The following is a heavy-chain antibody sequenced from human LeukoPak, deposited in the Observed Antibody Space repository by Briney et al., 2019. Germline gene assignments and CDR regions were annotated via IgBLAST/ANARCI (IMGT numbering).Heavy chain of an antibody. J-gene: IGHJ6*03. CDR1: GYTFTSYG. CDR3: ARGPGEGSGSYYFYYYYYMDV. V-gene: IGHV1-18*01. CDR2: ISAYNGNT. D-gene: IGHD3-10*01. Sequence: ASVKVSCKASGYTFTSYGISWVRQAPGQGLEWMGWISAYNGNTNYAQKLQGRVTMTTDTSTSTAYMELRSLRSDDTAVYYCARGPGEGSGSYYFYYYYYMDVWGKGTTVTVSS.